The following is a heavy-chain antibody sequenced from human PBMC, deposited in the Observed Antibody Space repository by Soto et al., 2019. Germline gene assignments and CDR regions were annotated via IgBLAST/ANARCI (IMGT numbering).Heavy chain of an antibody. D-gene: IGHD4-17*01. Sequence: TSETLSLTCTVSGGSISSTSYYWGWIRQPPGKGLEWIGSIYYSGSTHYNPSLKSRVTISVDTSKNQFSLKLSSVTAADTAVYYCATFPGDYVSYWGRGTLVTVSS. CDR2: IYYSGST. CDR1: GGSISSTSYY. V-gene: IGHV4-39*01. J-gene: IGHJ4*02. CDR3: ATFPGDYVSY.